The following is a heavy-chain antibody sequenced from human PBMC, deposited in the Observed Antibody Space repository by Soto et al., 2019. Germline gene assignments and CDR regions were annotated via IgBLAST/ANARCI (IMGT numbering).Heavy chain of an antibody. Sequence: SETLPLTCTVSGCSISSNYWSWIRQAPGKGLEWIGNIYYSGSTNYNPSLKSRVTISVDTSKNQFSLKLSSVTAGDTAVYYCASQGRDGNNYYREIDYWGQGTLVIVAS. CDR2: IYYSGST. CDR1: GCSISSNY. V-gene: IGHV4-59*08. D-gene: IGHD1-26*01. CDR3: ASQGRDGNNYYREIDY. J-gene: IGHJ4*02.